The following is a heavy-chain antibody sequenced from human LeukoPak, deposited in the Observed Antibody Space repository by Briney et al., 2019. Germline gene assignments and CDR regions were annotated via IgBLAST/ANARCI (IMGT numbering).Heavy chain of an antibody. Sequence: SGTLPLTCTVSGGSISSGDYYWSWIRQPPGKGLEWIGYIYYSGSTYYNPSLKSRVTISVDTSKNQFSLKLSSVTAADTAVYYCARDLLNEGNHLDYWGQGTLVTVSS. J-gene: IGHJ4*02. CDR3: ARDLLNEGNHLDY. D-gene: IGHD4-23*01. V-gene: IGHV4-30-4*01. CDR2: IYYSGST. CDR1: GGSISSGDYY.